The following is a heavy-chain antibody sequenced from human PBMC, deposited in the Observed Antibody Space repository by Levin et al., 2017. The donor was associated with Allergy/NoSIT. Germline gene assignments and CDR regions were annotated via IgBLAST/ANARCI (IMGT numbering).Heavy chain of an antibody. Sequence: SETLSLTCTVSGGSISSYYWSWIRQPPGKGLEWIGYISYSGSTNYNPSLKSRVTISVDTSKNQFSLRLSSVTAADTAVYYCARLTAMDPNFDYWGQGTLVTVSS. CDR1: GGSISSYY. CDR3: ARLTAMDPNFDY. CDR2: ISYSGST. D-gene: IGHD5-18*01. J-gene: IGHJ4*02. V-gene: IGHV4-59*01.